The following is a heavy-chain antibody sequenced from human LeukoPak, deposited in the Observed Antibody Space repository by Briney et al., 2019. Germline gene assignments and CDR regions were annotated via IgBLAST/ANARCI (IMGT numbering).Heavy chain of an antibody. J-gene: IGHJ4*02. V-gene: IGHV3-23*01. CDR1: GFTFSSYA. Sequence: GGSLRLSCAASGFTFSSYAMSCVRQAPGKGLEWVSSISGGSASTFYADSVEGRFTISRDNSKNTLYLQMNSLRAEDTAVYYCASGGVADTSNHDWGQGNLVSVSS. CDR2: ISGGSAST. CDR3: ASGGVADTSNHD. D-gene: IGHD6-19*01.